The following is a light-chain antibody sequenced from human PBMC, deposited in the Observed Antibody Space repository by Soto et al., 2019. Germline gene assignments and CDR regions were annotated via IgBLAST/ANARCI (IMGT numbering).Light chain of an antibody. V-gene: IGKV3-20*01. CDR1: QSVSSNY. Sequence: EIVLTQSPGTLSLSLGERATLSCRASQSVSSNYLGWYQQKPGQAPRLLIYAASSRATGIPDRFSGSGSGTDFTLTISRLEPEDFAVYYCQEYGSSEIIFGQGTRLEIK. CDR2: AAS. CDR3: QEYGSSEII. J-gene: IGKJ5*01.